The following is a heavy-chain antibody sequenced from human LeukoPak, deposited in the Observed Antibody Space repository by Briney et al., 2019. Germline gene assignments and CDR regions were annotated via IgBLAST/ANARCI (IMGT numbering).Heavy chain of an antibody. J-gene: IGHJ4*02. CDR2: ISYDGSNK. CDR3: AKAIREGSGRYYNPFVSPFDY. D-gene: IGHD3-10*01. CDR1: GFTFSSYG. Sequence: PGGSLRLSCAASGFTFSSYGMHWVRQAPGKGLEWVAVISYDGSNKYYADSVKGRFTISRDNSKNTLYLQMNSLRVEDTAVYYCAKAIREGSGRYYNPFVSPFDYWGQGTLVTVSS. V-gene: IGHV3-30*18.